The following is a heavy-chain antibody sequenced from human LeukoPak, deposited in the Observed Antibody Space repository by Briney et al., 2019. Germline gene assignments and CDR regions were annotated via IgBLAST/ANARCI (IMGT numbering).Heavy chain of an antibody. V-gene: IGHV3-23*01. CDR2: ISGSGGST. J-gene: IGHJ4*02. CDR1: GFTFSSYA. CDR3: AKEVGEYYYDSSGFDY. Sequence: GGSLRLSCAASGFTFSSYAMSWVRQAPGKGLEWVSAISGSGGSTYYADSVKGRFTISRDNSKNTLYLQMNSLRAEDTAVYYCAKEVGEYYYDSSGFDYWGQGTLVTASS. D-gene: IGHD3-22*01.